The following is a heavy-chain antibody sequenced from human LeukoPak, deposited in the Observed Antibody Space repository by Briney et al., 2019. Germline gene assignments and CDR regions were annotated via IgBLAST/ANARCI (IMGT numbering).Heavy chain of an antibody. CDR3: ARAGAFFYYMDV. J-gene: IGHJ6*04. CDR2: IYHSGST. CDR1: GYSISSGYY. Sequence: PSDTLSLTCVVSGYSISSGYYWGWIRQTPGKGVEWIGSIYHSGSTYYSPSLKSRLTISVDTSKNQFSLKLSSVTAADTAVYYCARAGAFFYYMDVWGKGTTVTVSS. D-gene: IGHD2/OR15-2a*01. V-gene: IGHV4-38-2*01.